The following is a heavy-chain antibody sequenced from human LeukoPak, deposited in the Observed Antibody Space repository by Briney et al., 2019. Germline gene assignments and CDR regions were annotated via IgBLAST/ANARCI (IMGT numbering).Heavy chain of an antibody. J-gene: IGHJ1*01. CDR1: GGSISSYY. V-gene: IGHV4-59*01. Sequence: SETLSLTCTVSGGSISSYYWSWIRQPPGKGLEWIGYIYYSGSTNYNPSLKSRVTISVDTSKNQFSLKLSSVTAADTAFYYCVRGITMFQHWGQGTLVTVSS. CDR2: IYYSGST. CDR3: VRGITMFQH. D-gene: IGHD3-10*01.